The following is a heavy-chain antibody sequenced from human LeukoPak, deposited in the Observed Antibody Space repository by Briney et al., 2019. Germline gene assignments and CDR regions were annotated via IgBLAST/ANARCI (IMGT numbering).Heavy chain of an antibody. Sequence: GASVKVSCKASGYTFTSYAMNWVRQAPGQGLEWMGWINTNTGNPTYAQGFTGRFVFSLDTSVSTAYLQISSLKAEDTAVYYCARGGGRWLHDAFDIWGQGTMVTVSS. V-gene: IGHV7-4-1*02. CDR1: GYTFTSYA. CDR3: ARGGGRWLHDAFDI. J-gene: IGHJ3*02. D-gene: IGHD5-24*01. CDR2: INTNTGNP.